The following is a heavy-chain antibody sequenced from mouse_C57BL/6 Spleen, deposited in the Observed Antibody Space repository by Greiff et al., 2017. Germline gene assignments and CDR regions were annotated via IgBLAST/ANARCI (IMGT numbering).Heavy chain of an antibody. CDR3: ARGGDYYVWFAY. Sequence: QVQLQQPGAELVRPGSSVKLSCKASGYTFTSYWMDWVKQRPGQGLEWIGNIYTSDSETNYNQTFKDKAPLTVDKSSSTAYMQLSSLTPEDSAVYYCARGGDYYVWFAYWGQGTLVTVSA. D-gene: IGHD1-1*01. CDR1: GYTFTSYW. J-gene: IGHJ3*01. CDR2: IYTSDSET. V-gene: IGHV1-61*01.